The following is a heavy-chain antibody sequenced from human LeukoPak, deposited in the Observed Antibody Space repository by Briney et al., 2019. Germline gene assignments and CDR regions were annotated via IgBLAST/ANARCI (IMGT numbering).Heavy chain of an antibody. CDR3: ARDDAFDI. CDR2: ISGNTGNT. Sequence: ASVKVSCKASGHTFSNYAISWVRQAPGQGLEWMGWISGNTGNTNYAQNLQGRVTMTTDTSTSTAYMELRSLRSDDTAVYYCARDDAFDIWGQGTMVTVSS. CDR1: GHTFSNYA. V-gene: IGHV1-18*01. J-gene: IGHJ3*02.